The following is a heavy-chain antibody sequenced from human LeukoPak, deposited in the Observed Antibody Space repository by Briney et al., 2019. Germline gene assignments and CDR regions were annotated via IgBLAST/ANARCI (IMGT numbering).Heavy chain of an antibody. J-gene: IGHJ3*02. D-gene: IGHD6-19*01. CDR2: ISYSGNT. Sequence: SETLSLTCTVSGDSVSSSDHYWGRIRQPPWKGLEWIGRISYSGNTYYIPSLKGRITISVDTSKNQFALKLSSVTAADTAVYYCAKCMAVADDTFDIWGQGTMVTVSS. CDR3: AKCMAVADDTFDI. V-gene: IGHV4-39*01. CDR1: GDSVSSSDHY.